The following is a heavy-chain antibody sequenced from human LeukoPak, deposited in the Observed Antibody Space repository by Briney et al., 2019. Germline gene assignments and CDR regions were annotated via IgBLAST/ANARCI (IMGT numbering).Heavy chain of an antibody. Sequence: GGSLRLSCAASGFTFSGSAMHWVRQASGKGLEWVGRIKSKANNYATAYAASVKGRFTISRDDSENTAFLQMSSLKTEDTAVYYCTRRGDGDYGDYWGQGTLVTVSS. CDR3: TRRGDGDYGDY. V-gene: IGHV3-73*01. J-gene: IGHJ4*02. CDR1: GFTFSGSA. D-gene: IGHD4-17*01. CDR2: IKSKANNYAT.